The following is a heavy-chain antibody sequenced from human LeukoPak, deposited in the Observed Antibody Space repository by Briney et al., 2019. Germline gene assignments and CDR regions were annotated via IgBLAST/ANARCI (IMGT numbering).Heavy chain of an antibody. CDR1: GFTFSSYW. J-gene: IGHJ3*02. V-gene: IGHV3-74*01. CDR3: ARIAWDAFDI. Sequence: GGSLRLYCAASGFTFSSYWMHWVRQAPGKGLGWVSRLNNDGSSTNYADSVKGRFTISRDNAKNTLYLQMNSLRAEDTAVYYCARIAWDAFDIWGQGTMVTVSS. CDR2: LNNDGSST. D-gene: IGHD2-15*01.